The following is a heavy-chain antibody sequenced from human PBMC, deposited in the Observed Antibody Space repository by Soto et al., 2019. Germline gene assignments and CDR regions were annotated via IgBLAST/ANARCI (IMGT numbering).Heavy chain of an antibody. CDR2: IYYNGDT. CDR1: GGSVSSGNYF. V-gene: IGHV4-39*01. Sequence: QLQLQESGPGLVKPAETLSLKCAVSGGSVSSGNYFWGWIRQPPGKGLEWIGNIYYNGDTYYSPSLKSRVTMSVDTAQNQFSLRLTSVTAADTAVYYCARRLIYNWNQGHACDFWGQGTLVTVSS. CDR3: ARRLIYNWNQGHACDF. D-gene: IGHD1-20*01. J-gene: IGHJ3*01.